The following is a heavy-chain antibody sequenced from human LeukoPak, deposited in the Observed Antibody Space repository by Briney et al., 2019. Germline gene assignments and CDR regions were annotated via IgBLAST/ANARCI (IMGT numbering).Heavy chain of an antibody. CDR2: INPNSGGT. CDR3: ARASLRYFDWLGY. D-gene: IGHD3-9*01. J-gene: IGHJ4*02. V-gene: IGHV1-2*04. Sequence: ASVRVSCKASGYTFIAYYLHWVRQAPGQGLEWMGWINPNSGGTNYKDWVTMTRDTSINTTYMELSSLKSDVTAVYYCARASLRYFDWLGYWGQGTLVTVSS. CDR1: GYTFIAYY.